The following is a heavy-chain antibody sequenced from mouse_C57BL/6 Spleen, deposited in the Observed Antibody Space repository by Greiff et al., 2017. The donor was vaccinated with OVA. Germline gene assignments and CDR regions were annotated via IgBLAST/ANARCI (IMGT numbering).Heavy chain of an antibody. CDR3: VRGGNYDVFDY. D-gene: IGHD2-1*01. V-gene: IGHV10-1*01. CDR1: GLSFNTYA. CDR2: IRSKSNNYAT. J-gene: IGHJ2*01. Sequence: EVKVIESGGGLVQPKGSLKLSCAASGLSFNTYAMNWVRQAPGKGLEWVARIRSKSNNYATYYADSVKDRFTISRDDSESMLYLQMNNLKTEDTAMYYCVRGGNYDVFDYWGQGTTLTVSS.